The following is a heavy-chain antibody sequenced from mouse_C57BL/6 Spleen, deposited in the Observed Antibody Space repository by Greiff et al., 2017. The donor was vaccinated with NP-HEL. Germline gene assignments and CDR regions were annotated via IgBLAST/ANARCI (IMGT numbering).Heavy chain of an antibody. Sequence: QVQLQQPGAELVKPGASVKLSCKASGYTFTSYWMHWVKQRPGQGLEWIGMIHPNSGSTNYNEKFKSKATLTVDKSSSTAYMQLSSLTSEDSAVYYCARLYDYDGGYFDVWGTGTTVTVSS. V-gene: IGHV1-64*01. D-gene: IGHD2-4*01. CDR2: IHPNSGST. CDR3: ARLYDYDGGYFDV. CDR1: GYTFTSYW. J-gene: IGHJ1*03.